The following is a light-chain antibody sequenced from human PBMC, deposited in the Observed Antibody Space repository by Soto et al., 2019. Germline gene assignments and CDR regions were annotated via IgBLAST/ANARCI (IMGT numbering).Light chain of an antibody. CDR1: SSDVGGYNH. CDR2: EVR. J-gene: IGLJ3*02. Sequence: QSALTQPASVSGSPRQSITISCTGTSSDVGGYNHVSWYQQHPGKAPKLIIYEVRNRPSGVSNRVSASKSGTTASLTISGLQDEDEAVYYCSSHTSSTYWGFGGGTKLTVL. CDR3: SSHTSSTYWG. V-gene: IGLV2-14*01.